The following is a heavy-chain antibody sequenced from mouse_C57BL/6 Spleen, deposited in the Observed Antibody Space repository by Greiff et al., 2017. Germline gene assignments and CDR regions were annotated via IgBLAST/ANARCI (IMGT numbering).Heavy chain of an antibody. CDR3: ARPLYEAWFAY. D-gene: IGHD2-3*01. Sequence: EVQRVESGGGLVKPGGSLKLSCAASGFTFSDYGMHWVRQAPEKGLEWVAYISSGSSTIYDADTVKGRFTISRDNAKNTLFLQMTSLRSEDTAMYYCARPLYEAWFAYWGQGTLVTVSA. CDR1: GFTFSDYG. J-gene: IGHJ3*01. V-gene: IGHV5-17*01. CDR2: ISSGSSTI.